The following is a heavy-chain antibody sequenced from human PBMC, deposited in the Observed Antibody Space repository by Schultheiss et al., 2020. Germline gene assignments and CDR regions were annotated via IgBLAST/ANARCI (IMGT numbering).Heavy chain of an antibody. CDR1: GGSFSGYY. D-gene: IGHD1-26*01. Sequence: SETLSLTCAVYGGSFSGYYWSWIRQHPGKGLEWSGYIYFSGSAYYNPSLKSRVTISVDTSKNQFSLKLSSVTAADTAVYYCARGLRGGATALADYWGQGTLVTVSS. J-gene: IGHJ4*02. CDR3: ARGLRGGATALADY. V-gene: IGHV4-34*01. CDR2: IYFSGSA.